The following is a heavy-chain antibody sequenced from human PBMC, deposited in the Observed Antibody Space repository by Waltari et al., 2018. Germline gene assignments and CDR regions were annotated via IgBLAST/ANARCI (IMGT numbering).Heavy chain of an antibody. D-gene: IGHD3-22*01. CDR2: IKSKADGGTT. Sequence: EVQLVQSGGGLVKPGGSLRLPCAASGITCRNVWMTWVRQAPGKGLEWVGRIKSKADGGTTDSAAPVKGRFTISRDDSKNTLYLQMDSLKTEDTAVYYCATGGPQSAVVNFYWGQGTLVTVSS. J-gene: IGHJ4*02. V-gene: IGHV3-15*01. CDR3: ATGGPQSAVVNFY. CDR1: GITCRNVW.